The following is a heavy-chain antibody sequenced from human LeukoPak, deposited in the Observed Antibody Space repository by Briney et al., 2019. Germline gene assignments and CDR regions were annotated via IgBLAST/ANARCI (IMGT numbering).Heavy chain of an antibody. CDR2: IYYSGST. D-gene: IGHD3-22*01. Sequence: SATLSLTCTVSGGSISSYYWSWIRQPPGKGLEWIGYIYYSGSTNYNPSLKSRVTISVDTSKNQFSLKLSSVTAADTAVYYCARLRHYYDSSGSYPWGQGTLVTVSS. CDR3: ARLRHYYDSSGSYP. CDR1: GGSISSYY. J-gene: IGHJ5*02. V-gene: IGHV4-59*01.